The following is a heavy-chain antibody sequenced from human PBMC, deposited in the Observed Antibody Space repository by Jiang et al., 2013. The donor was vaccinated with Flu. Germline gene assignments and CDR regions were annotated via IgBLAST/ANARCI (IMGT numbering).Heavy chain of an antibody. CDR2: IYYSGST. CDR3: ARSWSTWGWFDP. Sequence: YWIGWVRQMPGKGLEWIGYIYYSGSTYYNPSLKSRVTISVDTSKNQFSLKLSSVTAADTAVYYCARSWSTWGWFDPWGQGTLVTVSS. J-gene: IGHJ5*02. CDR1: Y. D-gene: IGHD6-13*01. V-gene: IGHV4-31*02.